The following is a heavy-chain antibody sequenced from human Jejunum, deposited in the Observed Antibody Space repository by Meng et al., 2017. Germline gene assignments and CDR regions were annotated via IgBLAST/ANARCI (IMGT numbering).Heavy chain of an antibody. V-gene: IGHV5-51*01. CDR3: ARLTKQTTGAYYFAY. Sequence: KVSCKGSGYTFNNYWIGWVRQMPGKGLEWMGIIYPGDSDTTYSPSFQGPVTISVDKSISTAFLQWSSLKASDTAMYYCARLTKQTTGAYYFAYWGQGNLVTVSS. CDR1: GYTFNNYW. J-gene: IGHJ4*02. CDR2: IYPGDSDT. D-gene: IGHD1-1*01.